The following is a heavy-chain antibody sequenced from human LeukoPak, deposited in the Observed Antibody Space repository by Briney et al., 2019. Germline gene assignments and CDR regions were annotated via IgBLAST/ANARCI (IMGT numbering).Heavy chain of an antibody. Sequence: GGSLRLSCAVSGLIGSDGYMSWVRQAPGKGLEWVSYISSSSSTIYYADSVKGRFTISRDNAKNSLYLQMNSLRAEDTAVYYCALGIVGARGRDYWGQGTLVTVSS. J-gene: IGHJ4*02. CDR1: GLIGSDGY. CDR2: ISSSSSTI. D-gene: IGHD1-26*01. CDR3: ALGIVGARGRDY. V-gene: IGHV3-11*04.